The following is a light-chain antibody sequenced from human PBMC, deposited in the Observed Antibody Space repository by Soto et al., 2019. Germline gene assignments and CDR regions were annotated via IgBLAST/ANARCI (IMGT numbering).Light chain of an antibody. J-gene: IGKJ5*01. CDR3: MQGTHWPPIT. CDR1: QSLLHPSRDTS. V-gene: IGKV2-28*01. Sequence: EIVITQSPLSLSVTPGEPASISCRSSQSLLHPSRDTSLDWYLQRTGQSPQLLIYLGSKRASGVSDRFSGSGSGTRFTLRISRVEADDVGVYYCMQGTHWPPITCGQGTRREV. CDR2: LGS.